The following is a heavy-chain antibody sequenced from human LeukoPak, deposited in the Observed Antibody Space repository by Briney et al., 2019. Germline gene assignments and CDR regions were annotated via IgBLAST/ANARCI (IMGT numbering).Heavy chain of an antibody. CDR3: AKALITMILGGIDY. V-gene: IGHV3-23*01. CDR2: ISGSGGST. Sequence: GGSLRLSCAASGFTFSSYAMSWVRQAPGKGLEWVSAISGSGGSTYYADSVKGRFTISRDNSKNTPYLQMNSLRAEDTAVYYCAKALITMILGGIDYWGQGTLVTVSS. CDR1: GFTFSSYA. D-gene: IGHD3-22*01. J-gene: IGHJ4*02.